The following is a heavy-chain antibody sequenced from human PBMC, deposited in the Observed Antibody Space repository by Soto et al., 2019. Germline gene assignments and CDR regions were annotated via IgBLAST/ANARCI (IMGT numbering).Heavy chain of an antibody. CDR3: ARDFKQRLVSPENWFDP. J-gene: IGHJ5*02. V-gene: IGHV1-18*01. CDR1: GYTFTSYG. D-gene: IGHD6-13*01. Sequence: ASVKVSCKASGYTFTSYGISWVRQAPGQGLEWMGWISAYNGNTNYAQKLQGRVTMTTDTSTSTAYMELRSLRSDDTAVYYCARDFKQRLVSPENWFDPWGQGTLVSVSS. CDR2: ISAYNGNT.